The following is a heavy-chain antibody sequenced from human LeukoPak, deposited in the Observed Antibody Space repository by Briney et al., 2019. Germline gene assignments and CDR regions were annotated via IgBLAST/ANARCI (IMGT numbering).Heavy chain of an antibody. CDR2: IIPIFGTA. V-gene: IGHV1-69*13. J-gene: IGHJ6*02. CDR1: GGTFISYA. Sequence: GASVKVSCKASGGTFISYAISWVRQAPGQGLEWMGGIIPIFGTANYAQKFQGRVTITADESTSTAYMELRSLRSDDTAVYYCARGPGGDYYYGMDVWGQGTTVTVSS. CDR3: ARGPGGDYYYGMDV. D-gene: IGHD1-14*01.